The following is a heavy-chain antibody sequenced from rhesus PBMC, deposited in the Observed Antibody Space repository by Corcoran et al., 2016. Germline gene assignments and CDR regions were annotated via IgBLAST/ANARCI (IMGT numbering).Heavy chain of an antibody. D-gene: IGHD1-26*01. CDR3: ARSITGTTYIDY. Sequence: QVPLQGSGPGLVKPSETLSLTCTVSGASISSHWWCCIRQPPRKGLEWVGEINGNSGSTNYNPSLKSRVTISKDASKNQFSLKLSSVTAADTAVYYCARSITGTTYIDYWGQGVLVTVSS. CDR1: GASISSHW. V-gene: IGHV4-80*01. J-gene: IGHJ4*01. CDR2: INGNSGST.